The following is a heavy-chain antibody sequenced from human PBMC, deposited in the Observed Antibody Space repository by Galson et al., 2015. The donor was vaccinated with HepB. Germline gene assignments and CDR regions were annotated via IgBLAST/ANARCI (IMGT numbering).Heavy chain of an antibody. CDR2: ISYDGNNK. Sequence: SLRLSCAASGFTFSSYAIHWVRQAPGKGLEWVAVISYDGNNKDYADSVKGRFTISRDNSKNTLYLQMNSLRAEDTAVYYCARSGGHVVRGNYSHFFDYWGQGTLVTVSS. CDR1: GFTFSSYA. D-gene: IGHD3-10*01. CDR3: ARSGGHVVRGNYSHFFDY. J-gene: IGHJ4*02. V-gene: IGHV3-30-3*01.